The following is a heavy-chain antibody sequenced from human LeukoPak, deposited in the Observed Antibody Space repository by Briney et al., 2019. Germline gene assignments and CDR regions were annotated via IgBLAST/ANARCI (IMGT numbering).Heavy chain of an antibody. J-gene: IGHJ5*02. D-gene: IGHD6-13*01. CDR2: INPNSGGT. CDR1: GYTFTGYY. V-gene: IGHV1-2*02. CDR3: ARPAAGANWFDP. Sequence: EASVKVSCKASGYTFTGYYMHWVRQAPGQGLEWMGWINPNSGGTNYAQKFQGRVTMTRDTSISTAYMELSRLRSDDTAVYYCARPAAGANWFDPWGQGTLVTVSS.